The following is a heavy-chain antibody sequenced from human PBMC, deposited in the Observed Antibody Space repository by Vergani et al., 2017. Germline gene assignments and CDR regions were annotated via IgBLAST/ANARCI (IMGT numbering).Heavy chain of an antibody. D-gene: IGHD3-22*01. CDR1: GGTFSSYA. V-gene: IGHV1-69*01. CDR2: IIPIFGTA. CDR3: ARSGEYYYDSSGYYYGY. Sequence: QVQLVQSGAEVKKPGSSVKVSCKASGGTFSSYAISWVRQAPGQGLEWMGGIIPIFGTANYAQKFQGRVTITADESTSTAYMELSSLRSEDTAVYCARSGEYYYDSSGYYYGYWGQGTLVTVSS. J-gene: IGHJ4*02.